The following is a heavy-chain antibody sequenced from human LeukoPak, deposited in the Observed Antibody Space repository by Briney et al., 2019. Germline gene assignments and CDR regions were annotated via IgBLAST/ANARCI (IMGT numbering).Heavy chain of an antibody. J-gene: IGHJ4*02. CDR2: IYTSGST. D-gene: IGHD3-22*01. V-gene: IGHV4-4*07. CDR3: GRAPAYYYDSSGYYRDY. Sequence: PSETLSLTCTVSGGSISSYYWSWIRQPAGKGLEWIGRIYTSGSTNYNPSLKSRVNMSVTTYQTQFSLKMSSVTAADTAVYYCGRAPAYYYDSSGYYRDYLGQGALVTVSS. CDR1: GGSISSYY.